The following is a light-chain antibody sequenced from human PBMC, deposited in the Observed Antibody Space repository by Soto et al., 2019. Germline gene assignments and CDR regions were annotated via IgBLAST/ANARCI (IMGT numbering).Light chain of an antibody. CDR2: EVS. Sequence: QSALTQPASVSASPGQSITISCTGTSNDIGAYNYVSWYQQHPGKAPRLMIYEVSNRPSGVSSRFSGSKSGNTASLTISGLQADDEADYYCSLYTIGKTGVFGGGTKVTVL. CDR3: SLYTIGKTGV. V-gene: IGLV2-14*01. CDR1: SNDIGAYNY. J-gene: IGLJ3*02.